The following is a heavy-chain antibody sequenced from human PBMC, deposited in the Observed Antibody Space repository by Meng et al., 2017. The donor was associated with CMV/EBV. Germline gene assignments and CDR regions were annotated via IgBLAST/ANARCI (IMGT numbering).Heavy chain of an antibody. V-gene: IGHV3-23*03. Sequence: GESLKISCAASGFTFSSYAMSWVRQAPGKGLEWVSVIYSGGSSTYYADSVKGRFTISRDNSKTTLYLQMNSLRAEDTAVYYCAKFYAGGLWYYYGMDVWGQGTTVTVSS. CDR2: IYSGGSST. J-gene: IGHJ6*02. CDR1: GFTFSSYA. CDR3: AKFYAGGLWYYYGMDV. D-gene: IGHD2-8*02.